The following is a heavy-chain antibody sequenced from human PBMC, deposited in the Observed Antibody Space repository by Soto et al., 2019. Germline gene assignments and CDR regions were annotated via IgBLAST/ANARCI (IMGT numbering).Heavy chain of an antibody. CDR3: ARGRDAYNGGRE. CDR1: GETFSGYY. V-gene: IGHV4-34*01. Sequence: QVQLQQWGAGLLKPSETLSLTCAVYGETFSGYYCSWARQPPGKGLEWIGEIHPSGRTNYNPSLTGRVTISIDTSKNQFSLTLNSVTAADTTVYYCARGRDAYNGGREWGQGTLVTVSS. D-gene: IGHD1-1*01. CDR2: IHPSGRT. J-gene: IGHJ4*02.